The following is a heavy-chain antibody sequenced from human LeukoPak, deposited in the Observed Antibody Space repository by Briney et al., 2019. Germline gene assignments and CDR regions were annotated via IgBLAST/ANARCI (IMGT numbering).Heavy chain of an antibody. D-gene: IGHD6-13*01. V-gene: IGHV3-30*18. CDR1: GFTFSSYG. CDR3: AKDIAAAGKDLGGLFDY. CDR2: ISYDGSNK. J-gene: IGHJ4*02. Sequence: GGSLRLSCAASGFTFSSYGMHWVRQAPGKGLEWVAVISYDGSNKYYADSVKGRFTISRDNSKNTLYLQMNSLRAEDTAVYYCAKDIAAAGKDLGGLFDYWGQGTLVTVSS.